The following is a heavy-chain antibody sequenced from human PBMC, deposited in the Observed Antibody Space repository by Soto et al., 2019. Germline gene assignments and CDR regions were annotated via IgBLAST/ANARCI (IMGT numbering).Heavy chain of an antibody. V-gene: IGHV1-46*01. D-gene: IGHD1-26*01. CDR3: ARSLGETTSLFDY. CDR2: INPSSGTT. Sequence: QVQLVQSGAEMKQPGASVKLSCQASGYIFIHCFMHWVRQAPGQGLEWMGGINPSSGTTTDAQKFQVRVTVTRDTSTSTVYMELSSLGSGDTAMYYCARSLGETTSLFDYWGQGSLVTVST. CDR1: GYIFIHCF. J-gene: IGHJ4*02.